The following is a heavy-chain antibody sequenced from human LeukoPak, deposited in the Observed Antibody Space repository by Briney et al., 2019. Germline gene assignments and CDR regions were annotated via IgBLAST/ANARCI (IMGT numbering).Heavy chain of an antibody. D-gene: IGHD6-19*01. Sequence: GGSLRLSCAASGFTFSSNDMSWVRQAPGRGLEWVSAIGGGGTPYYADSVKGRFTISRDNSKNTLYLQMNSLRAEDTAVYYCAKDDHGGSGWRDYFDQWGQGTLVTVSS. J-gene: IGHJ4*02. CDR2: IGGGGTP. V-gene: IGHV3-23*01. CDR3: AKDDHGGSGWRDYFDQ. CDR1: GFTFSSND.